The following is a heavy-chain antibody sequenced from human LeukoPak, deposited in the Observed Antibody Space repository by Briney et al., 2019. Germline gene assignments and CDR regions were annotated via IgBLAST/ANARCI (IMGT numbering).Heavy chain of an antibody. CDR3: AKRFLGVEFDY. J-gene: IGHJ4*02. V-gene: IGHV4-59*03. Sequence: SETLSLTCTVSGASIGSYYWGWIRQPPVKGLEWIGTITNSGSTNFNPSLKGRVTMSIDTSNNQFSLKLSFVTAADTALYYCAKRFLGVEFDYWGQGMLVTVSS. CDR1: GASIGSYY. D-gene: IGHD3-3*01. CDR2: ITNSGST.